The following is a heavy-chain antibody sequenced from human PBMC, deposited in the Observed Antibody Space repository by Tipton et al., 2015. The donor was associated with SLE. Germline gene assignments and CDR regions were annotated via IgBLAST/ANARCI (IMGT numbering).Heavy chain of an antibody. J-gene: IGHJ3*02. CDR1: GFTFSSYA. D-gene: IGHD3-10*01. CDR3: ARVYYGSGFDAFDI. Sequence: LRLSCAASGFTFSSYAMHWVRQAPGKGLEWIGWIYHTGSTDYNPSLKSRVTISVDTSKNQFSLRLSSVTAADTAVYYCARVYYGSGFDAFDIWGQGTMVTVSS. V-gene: IGHV4-59*01. CDR2: IYHTGST.